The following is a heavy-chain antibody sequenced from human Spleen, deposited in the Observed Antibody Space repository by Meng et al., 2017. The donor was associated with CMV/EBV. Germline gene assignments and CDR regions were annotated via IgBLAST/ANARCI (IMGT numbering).Heavy chain of an antibody. CDR2: IYYRGST. CDR1: GASVGSGSYY. V-gene: IGHV4-61*01. Sequence: GSLRLSCTVSGASVGSGSYYWSWVRQPPGKGLEWIGYIYYRGSTNSNPSLKSRVTMSVDTSKNQFSLKLGSVTAADTAVYYCARGGGYFYGYFDNWGQGTLVTVSS. J-gene: IGHJ4*02. CDR3: ARGGGYFYGYFDN. D-gene: IGHD2-21*01.